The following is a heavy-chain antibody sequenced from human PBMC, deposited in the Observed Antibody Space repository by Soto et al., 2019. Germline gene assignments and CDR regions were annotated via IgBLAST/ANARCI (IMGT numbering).Heavy chain of an antibody. CDR2: MNPNSGNT. J-gene: IGHJ6*02. Sequence: QVQLVQSGAEVKKPGASVKVSCKASGYTFTSYDINWVRQATGQGLEWMGWMNPNSGNTGYAQKFQGRVTMTRNTSIITAYMELSSLRSEDTAVYYCARPRSGSYYYVMDVWGQGTAVTVSS. D-gene: IGHD3-3*01. CDR1: GYTFTSYD. CDR3: ARPRSGSYYYVMDV. V-gene: IGHV1-8*01.